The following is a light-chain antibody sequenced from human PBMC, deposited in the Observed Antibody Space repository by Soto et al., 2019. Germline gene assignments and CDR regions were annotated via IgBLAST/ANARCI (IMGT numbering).Light chain of an antibody. J-gene: IGKJ2*01. CDR2: DAS. CDR1: QSISSW. V-gene: IGKV1-5*01. CDR3: QQYNSYSYT. Sequence: DIQMTQSPCTLSASVGDRVTITCRASQSISSWLVWYQQKPAEAPKLLIYDASSLASGVPSRFSGSGSGTEFTLTISSLQPDDFATYYCQQYNSYSYTFGQGTKLEIK.